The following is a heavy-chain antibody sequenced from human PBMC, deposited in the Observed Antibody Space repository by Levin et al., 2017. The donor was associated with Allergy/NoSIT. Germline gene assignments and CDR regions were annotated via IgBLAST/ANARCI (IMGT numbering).Heavy chain of an antibody. J-gene: IGHJ6*02. CDR3: ARDYSVIAPSGAHYFYGMDV. CDR1: SGSINGYY. D-gene: IGHD6-13*01. CDR2: IYYTGIS. V-gene: IGHV4-59*01. Sequence: PSETLSLTCTVSSGSINGYYWSWIRQPPGKGLEWIGYIYYTGISNYNPSLKSRVTISLDTSKNQFSLEVTSVTAADTAVYYCARDYSVIAPSGAHYFYGMDVWGQGTTVTVSS.